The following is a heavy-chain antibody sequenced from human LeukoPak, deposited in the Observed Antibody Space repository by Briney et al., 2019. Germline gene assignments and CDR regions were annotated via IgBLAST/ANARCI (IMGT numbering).Heavy chain of an antibody. V-gene: IGHV4-34*01. Sequence: SETLSLTCAVYGGSFSGYYWSWIRQPPGKGLEWIGEINHSGSTNYHPALQSRVTISVDTSNNQVSLKLSSVTAADTAVYYCASIKDGTSFGDHPAYFDYWGQGTLVTVSS. D-gene: IGHD3-3*01. J-gene: IGHJ4*02. CDR3: ASIKDGTSFGDHPAYFDY. CDR2: INHSGST. CDR1: GGSFSGYY.